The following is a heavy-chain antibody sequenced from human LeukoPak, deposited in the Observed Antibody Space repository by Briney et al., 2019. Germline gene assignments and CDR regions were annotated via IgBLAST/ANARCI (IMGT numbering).Heavy chain of an antibody. Sequence: ASVKVSCKASGGTFSSYAISWVRQAPGQGLEWMGGIIPIFGTANYAQKLQGRVTMTTDTSTSTAYMELRSLRSDDTAVYYCAREAKERYDFWSGYPPYYYFDYWGQGTLVTVSS. D-gene: IGHD3-3*01. CDR2: IIPIFGTA. J-gene: IGHJ4*02. CDR3: AREAKERYDFWSGYPPYYYFDY. CDR1: GGTFSSYA. V-gene: IGHV1-69*05.